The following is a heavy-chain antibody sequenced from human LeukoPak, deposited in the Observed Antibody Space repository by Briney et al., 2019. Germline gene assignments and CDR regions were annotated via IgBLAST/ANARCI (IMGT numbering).Heavy chain of an antibody. CDR3: ARGGYDSEDAFDY. D-gene: IGHD5-12*01. Sequence: ASVKVSCKASGYTLTSYGISSVRQAPGQALKWMGWISAYNGNTNYAQKLQSRVTMTTDTSTSTAYMELRSLGSDDTAGYYCARGGYDSEDAFDYWGQGTMVTVSS. V-gene: IGHV1-18*01. CDR2: ISAYNGNT. CDR1: GYTLTSYG. J-gene: IGHJ3*01.